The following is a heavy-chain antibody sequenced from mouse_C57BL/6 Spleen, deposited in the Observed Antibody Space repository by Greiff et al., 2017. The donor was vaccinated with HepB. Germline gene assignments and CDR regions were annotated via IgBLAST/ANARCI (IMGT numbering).Heavy chain of an antibody. Sequence: VQLQQSGAELVKPGASVKLSCTASGYTFTTYPIEWMKQNHGKSLEWIGNFHPYNDDTKYNEKFKGKATLTGEKSSSTVYLQLSRLTSDDAAVYYCARRGLGAMDYWGQGTSVTVSS. V-gene: IGHV1-47*01. J-gene: IGHJ4*01. CDR3: ARRGLGAMDY. CDR1: GYTFTTYP. CDR2: FHPYNDDT.